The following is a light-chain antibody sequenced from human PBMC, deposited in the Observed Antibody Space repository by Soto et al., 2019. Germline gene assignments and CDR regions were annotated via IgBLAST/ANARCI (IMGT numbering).Light chain of an antibody. V-gene: IGLV2-23*01. CDR3: CSYAGSSTHVV. J-gene: IGLJ2*01. Sequence: QSVLTQPASVSGSPGQSITISCTGTSSDVGNYNLVSWYQQHPGKAPKLMIYEGSKRPSGVSNRFSGSKSGNTASLTISVLQAEDEADYYCCSYAGSSTHVVFGGGTKLTVL. CDR2: EGS. CDR1: SSDVGNYNL.